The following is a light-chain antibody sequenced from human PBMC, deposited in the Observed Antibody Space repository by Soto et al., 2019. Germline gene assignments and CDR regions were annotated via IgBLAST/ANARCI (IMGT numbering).Light chain of an antibody. Sequence: EIVLTQSPCTLSLSPGERATLSCRASQSVSSDYIAWYQQNPGQAPRLLIYGASTRATGIPDRFSGSGSGTDFTLTISRLEPEDFAVYFCQQYGRSPPFAFGQGTKVDIK. V-gene: IGKV3-20*01. CDR2: GAS. CDR1: QSVSSDY. J-gene: IGKJ2*01. CDR3: QQYGRSPPFA.